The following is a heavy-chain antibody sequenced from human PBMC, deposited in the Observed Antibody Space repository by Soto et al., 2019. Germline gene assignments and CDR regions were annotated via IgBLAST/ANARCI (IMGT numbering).Heavy chain of an antibody. CDR2: IYYDGST. Sequence: SETLSLTCTVSGGSISSGDSYWSWIRQPPGKGLELIGYIYYDGSTYYNPSLKSRVTISVDTSKNQFTLKLNSMTAADTAVYSCASEGAASHTYYFGTDVWGQGTTFTVSS. CDR1: GGSISSGDSY. D-gene: IGHD3-16*01. J-gene: IGHJ6*02. CDR3: ASEGAASHTYYFGTDV. V-gene: IGHV4-30-4*01.